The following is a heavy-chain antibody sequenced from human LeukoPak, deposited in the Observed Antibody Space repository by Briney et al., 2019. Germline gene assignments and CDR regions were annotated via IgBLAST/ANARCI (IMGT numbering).Heavy chain of an antibody. CDR3: TTNGPEITIFGVVIER. CDR2: IKSKTDGGTT. J-gene: IGHJ3*01. D-gene: IGHD3-3*01. Sequence: GGSLRLSCAASGFTFSNAWMSWVRQAPGKGLEWVGRIKSKTDGGTTDYAAPVKGRFTISRDDSKNTLYLQMNSLKTEDTAVYYCTTNGPEITIFGVVIERWGQGTMVTVSS. V-gene: IGHV3-15*01. CDR1: GFTFSNAW.